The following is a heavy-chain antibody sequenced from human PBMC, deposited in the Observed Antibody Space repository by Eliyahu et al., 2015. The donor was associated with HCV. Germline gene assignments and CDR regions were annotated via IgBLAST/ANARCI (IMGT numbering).Heavy chain of an antibody. CDR3: ARDLEXAGIVAPAY. CDR2: IDPHTGVT. J-gene: IGHJ4*02. D-gene: IGHD2-21*01. CDR1: GYRFPDYY. V-gene: IGHV1-2*02. Sequence: QVQLVQSGAEVKKPGASVKVSCKTSGYRFPDYYAHXVRQAPGQGLXGMGWIDPHTGVTEYAQRXQGRVSMTRDTSINTAYMELSRLTSDDTAVYYCARDLEXAGIVAPAYWGQGTXVTVSS.